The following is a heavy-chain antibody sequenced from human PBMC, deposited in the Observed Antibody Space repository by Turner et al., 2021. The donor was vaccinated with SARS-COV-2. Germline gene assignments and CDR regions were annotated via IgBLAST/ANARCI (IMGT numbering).Heavy chain of an antibody. CDR3: AQAGLEISSHFDY. CDR2: ISGSGCST. Sequence: VQLLESGGGLVQPGTSLRLSCAASGFTFSSYAMSWVRQAPGKGLEWVSAISGSGCSTYYAASVKGRFTISRDNAKNTLYLQMNSLRAEYTAVYYCAQAGLEISSHFDYWGQGNLVTVSS. J-gene: IGHJ4*02. D-gene: IGHD3-3*01. CDR1: GFTFSSYA. V-gene: IGHV3-23*01.